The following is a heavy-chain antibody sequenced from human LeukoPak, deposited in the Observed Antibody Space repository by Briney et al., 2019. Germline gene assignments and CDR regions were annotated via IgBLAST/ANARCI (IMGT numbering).Heavy chain of an antibody. CDR2: IYYSGST. V-gene: IGHV4-61*01. CDR3: ARGDIVANHFDC. Sequence: ASETLSLTCTVSGGSVSSGSYYWSWIRQPPGKGLEWFGYIYYSGSTNYNPSLKSRVTISVDTSKNQFSLKLSSVTAADTAVYYCARGDIVANHFDCGGQGTLVTVSS. D-gene: IGHD5-12*01. CDR1: GGSVSSGSYY. J-gene: IGHJ4*02.